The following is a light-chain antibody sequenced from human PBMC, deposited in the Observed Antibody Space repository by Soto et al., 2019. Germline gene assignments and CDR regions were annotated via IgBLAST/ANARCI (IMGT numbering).Light chain of an antibody. CDR2: EVS. CDR1: SSDVGAYNY. V-gene: IGLV2-8*01. J-gene: IGLJ1*01. Sequence: QSALTQPPSASGSPGQSVTISCTGTSSDVGAYNYVSWYQQLPGKAPKLIIYEVSKRPSGVPDRFSGSKSGNTASLTVSGLHAEDEADYYCSSYAGTYSFFYVFGTGTKVTVL. CDR3: SSYAGTYSFFYV.